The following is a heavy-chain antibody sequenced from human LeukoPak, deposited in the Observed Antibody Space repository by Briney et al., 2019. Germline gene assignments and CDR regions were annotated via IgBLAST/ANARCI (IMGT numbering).Heavy chain of an antibody. J-gene: IGHJ6*03. V-gene: IGHV4-61*02. D-gene: IGHD5-18*01. CDR1: GGSVSSGDYY. Sequence: SETLSLTCTVSGGSVSSGDYYWTWIRQPAGKGLEWIGRIYTSGSTSYSPSLKSRVTISLDTSKNQFSLRLSSVTAADTAVYYCARDRGGRGYSYSYYMDVWGKGTTVTVSS. CDR3: ARDRGGRGYSYSYYMDV. CDR2: IYTSGST.